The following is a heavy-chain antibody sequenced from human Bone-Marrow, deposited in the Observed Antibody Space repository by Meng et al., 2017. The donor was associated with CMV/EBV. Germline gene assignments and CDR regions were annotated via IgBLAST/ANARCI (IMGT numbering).Heavy chain of an antibody. Sequence: GESLKISCAASGFTFSSYEMNWVRQAPGKGLEWVSYISSSGSTIYYADSVKGRFTISRDNAKNSLYLQMNSLRAEDTAVYYCAREGYCTNGVCYRGLGAFDIWGQGTMVTGSS. V-gene: IGHV3-48*03. D-gene: IGHD2-8*01. J-gene: IGHJ3*02. CDR2: ISSSGSTI. CDR1: GFTFSSYE. CDR3: AREGYCTNGVCYRGLGAFDI.